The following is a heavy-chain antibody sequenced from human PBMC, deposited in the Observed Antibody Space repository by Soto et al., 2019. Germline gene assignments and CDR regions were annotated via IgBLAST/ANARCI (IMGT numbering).Heavy chain of an antibody. CDR2: INHSGST. D-gene: IGHD3-22*01. V-gene: IGHV4-34*01. J-gene: IGHJ4*02. CDR3: ASGLPRYYYDSSGYNGH. CDR1: GGSFSGYY. Sequence: TLSLTCAVYGGSFSGYYWSWIRQPPGKGLEWIGEINHSGSTNYNPSLKSRVTISVDTSKNQFSLKLSSVTAADTAVYYCASGLPRYYYDSSGYNGHWGQGTLVTVSS.